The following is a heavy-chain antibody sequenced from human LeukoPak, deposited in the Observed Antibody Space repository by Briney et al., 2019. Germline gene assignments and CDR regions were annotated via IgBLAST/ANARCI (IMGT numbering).Heavy chain of an antibody. D-gene: IGHD3-3*01. Sequence: GESLRISCKGSGYTFSSYWIGWVRQMPGKGLEWVGIIYPGDSDTRYSPSLQGQVTISVDASIGTAYLQWSSLKASDTAIYYCARQNDFRLDYWGQGTLVTVSS. V-gene: IGHV5-51*01. J-gene: IGHJ4*02. CDR2: IYPGDSDT. CDR3: ARQNDFRLDY. CDR1: GYTFSSYW.